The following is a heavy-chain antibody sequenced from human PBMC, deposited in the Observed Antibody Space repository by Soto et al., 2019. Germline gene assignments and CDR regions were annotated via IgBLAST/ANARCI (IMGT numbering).Heavy chain of an antibody. CDR2: IWYDGSNK. CDR3: ARGSSSGYFDY. Sequence: ESGGGVVQPGRSLRLSCAASGFTFSSYGMHWVRQAPGKGLEWVAVIWYDGSNKYYADSVKGRFTISRDNSKNTLYLQMNSLRAEDTAVYYCARGSSSGYFDYWGQGTLVTVSS. V-gene: IGHV3-33*01. J-gene: IGHJ4*02. CDR1: GFTFSSYG. D-gene: IGHD1-26*01.